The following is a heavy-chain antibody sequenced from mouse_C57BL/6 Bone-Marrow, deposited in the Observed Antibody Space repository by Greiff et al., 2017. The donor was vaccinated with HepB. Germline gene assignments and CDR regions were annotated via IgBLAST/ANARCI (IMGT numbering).Heavy chain of an antibody. Sequence: EVMLVESGGGLVKPGGSLKLSCAASGFTFSSYAMSWVRQTPEKRLEWVATISDGGSYTYYPDNVKGRFTISRDNAKNNLYLQMSHLKSEDTAMYYCAREGASYDYLFAYWGQGTLVTVSA. CDR1: GFTFSSYA. CDR3: AREGASYDYLFAY. CDR2: ISDGGSYT. J-gene: IGHJ3*01. V-gene: IGHV5-4*01. D-gene: IGHD2-4*01.